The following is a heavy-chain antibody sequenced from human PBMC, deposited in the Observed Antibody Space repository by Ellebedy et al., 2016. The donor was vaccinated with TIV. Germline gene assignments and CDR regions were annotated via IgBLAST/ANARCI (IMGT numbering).Heavy chain of an antibody. CDR3: ALAPYYDSSGYYPRHFDY. V-gene: IGHV4-34*01. CDR2: INHSGST. D-gene: IGHD3-22*01. Sequence: MPSETLSLTCAVYGGSFSGYYWSWIRQPPGKGLEWIGEINHSGSTNYNPSLKSRVTVSVDTSKNQFSLKLSSVTAADTAVYYCALAPYYDSSGYYPRHFDYWGQGTLVTVSS. J-gene: IGHJ4*02. CDR1: GGSFSGYY.